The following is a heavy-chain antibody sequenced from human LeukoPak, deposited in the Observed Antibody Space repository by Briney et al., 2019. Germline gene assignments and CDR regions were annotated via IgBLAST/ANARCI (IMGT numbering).Heavy chain of an antibody. J-gene: IGHJ4*02. CDR2: IDDGGRAR. CDR3: VRDTETSGWSPFDY. Sequence: PGGFLRLSCVTSGFDFRSYEMNWVRQAPGKGLEWLAYIDDGGRARFYADSVKGRFTISRDNDLNSIYLDMTSLKVEDTGLYYCVRDTETSGWSPFDYWGQGTLVTVSS. V-gene: IGHV3-48*03. D-gene: IGHD6-13*01. CDR1: GFDFRSYE.